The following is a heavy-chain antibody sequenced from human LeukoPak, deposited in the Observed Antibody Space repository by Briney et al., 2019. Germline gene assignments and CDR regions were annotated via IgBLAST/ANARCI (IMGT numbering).Heavy chain of an antibody. CDR1: GFTFSSYG. J-gene: IGHJ4*02. D-gene: IGHD3-22*01. Sequence: GGSLRLSCAASGFTFSSYGMHWVRQAPGKGLEWVAVISYDGSNKYYADSVKGRFTISRDNSKNTLYLQMNSLRAEGTAVYYCARNPHGYYDSSGYPLDYWGQGTLVTVSS. CDR3: ARNPHGYYDSSGYPLDY. V-gene: IGHV3-30*03. CDR2: ISYDGSNK.